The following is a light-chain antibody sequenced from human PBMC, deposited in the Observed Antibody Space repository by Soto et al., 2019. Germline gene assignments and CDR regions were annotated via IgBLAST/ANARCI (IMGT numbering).Light chain of an antibody. Sequence: QSVLTQSPSASGTPGQRVTISCSASTSNFVSNSVSWYQHVPGTAPKLLISRNHQRPSGVPDRFSGSKSATSASLAISDLRSEDEADYYCATWDDTLNGVLFGGGTKLTVL. V-gene: IGLV1-47*01. CDR1: TSNFVSNS. CDR3: ATWDDTLNGVL. CDR2: RNH. J-gene: IGLJ2*01.